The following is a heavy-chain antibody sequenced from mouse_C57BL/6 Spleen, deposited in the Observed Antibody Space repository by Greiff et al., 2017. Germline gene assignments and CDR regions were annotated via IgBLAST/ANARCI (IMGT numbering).Heavy chain of an antibody. CDR2: IDPSDSYT. Sequence: QVQLQQPGAELVKPGASVKLSCKASGYTFTSYWMQWVKQRPGQGLEWIGEIDPSDSYTNYNQKFKGKATLTVDTSSSTAYMQLSSLTSEDSAVYYWARSITTEVALDYWGQGTTLTVSS. V-gene: IGHV1-50*01. D-gene: IGHD1-1*01. CDR1: GYTFTSYW. CDR3: ARSITTEVALDY. J-gene: IGHJ2*01.